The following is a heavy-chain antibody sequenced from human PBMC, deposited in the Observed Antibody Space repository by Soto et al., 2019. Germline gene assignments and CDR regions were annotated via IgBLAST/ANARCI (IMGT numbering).Heavy chain of an antibody. CDR2: ISGSGDTI. V-gene: IGHV3-48*03. CDR1: GFTFGSFQ. CDR3: ATQEPYGVWSAGGYFDI. D-gene: IGHD4-17*01. J-gene: IGHJ4*02. Sequence: GGSLRLSCEASGFTFGSFQMNWVRQAPGRGLEWISHISGSGDTIYYADSVKGRFTISRDNAKDSLALHMNSLRAEDTGVYFCATQEPYGVWSAGGYFDIWGQGTQVTVSS.